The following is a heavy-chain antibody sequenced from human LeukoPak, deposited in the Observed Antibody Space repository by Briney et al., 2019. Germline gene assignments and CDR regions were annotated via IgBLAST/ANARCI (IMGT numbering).Heavy chain of an antibody. V-gene: IGHV1-18*01. Sequence: ASVKVSCKASGYTFASYGFSWVRQAPGQGREWMGWIGVYNGETNYAQKFRGRVTMTTNTSTSTAYMELRSLTSDDTAVYYCTRDPDGAHDFDYWGQGALVTVSS. CDR2: IGVYNGET. J-gene: IGHJ4*02. CDR3: TRDPDGAHDFDY. D-gene: IGHD4-17*01. CDR1: GYTFASYG.